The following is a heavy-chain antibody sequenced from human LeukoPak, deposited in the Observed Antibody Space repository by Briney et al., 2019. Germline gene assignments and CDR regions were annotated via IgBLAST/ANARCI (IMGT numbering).Heavy chain of an antibody. J-gene: IGHJ4*02. V-gene: IGHV3-30-3*01. CDR1: GFAFSNYA. CDR2: ISHDRSNN. D-gene: IGHD3-10*01. Sequence: GRSLRLSCAASGFAFSNYAMHWARQAPGKGLEWVAFISHDRSNNCHADSVKGRFTISRDNSKNTLYLQMNSLTDEDTAVYYCARDLSGSYMSDYWGQGTLVTVSS. CDR3: ARDLSGSYMSDY.